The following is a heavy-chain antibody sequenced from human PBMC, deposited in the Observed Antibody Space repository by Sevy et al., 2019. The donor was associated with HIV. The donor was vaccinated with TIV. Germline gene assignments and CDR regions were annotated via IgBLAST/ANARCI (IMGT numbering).Heavy chain of an antibody. CDR1: GYTFTSYG. CDR3: ARAPSGSQGPGQYFQH. V-gene: IGHV1-18*01. J-gene: IGHJ1*01. D-gene: IGHD1-26*01. CDR2: TSTYNT. Sequence: ASVKVSCKASGYTFTSYGITWVRQAPGQGLEWMGWTSTYNTNYAEKLQGRVTMTTDTSTSTVYMELRSLRSDDTAVYYCARAPSGSQGPGQYFQHWGQRTLVTVSS.